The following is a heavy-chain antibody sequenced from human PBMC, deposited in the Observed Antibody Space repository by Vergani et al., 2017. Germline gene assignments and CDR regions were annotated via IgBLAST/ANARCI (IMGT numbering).Heavy chain of an antibody. CDR1: GFNFSTYD. Sequence: VQSGGTLAQPGGSLRLSCVASGFNFSTYDLMWVCQAPGKGLEWVAYVSTNNRSQSYADSVKGRFAVSRDSVKNSLFLQMNSLRVEDTAAYYCAREYSSSTGRGFDMWGQGTKVTVSP. D-gene: IGHD3-22*01. J-gene: IGHJ3*02. CDR2: VSTNNRSQ. CDR3: AREYSSSTGRGFDM. V-gene: IGHV3-48*01.